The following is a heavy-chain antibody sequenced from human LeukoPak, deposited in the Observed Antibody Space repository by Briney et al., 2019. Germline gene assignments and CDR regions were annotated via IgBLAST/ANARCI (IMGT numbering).Heavy chain of an antibody. CDR3: ARGRITIFGVVLRTSDY. CDR1: GYTFTSYA. V-gene: IGHV1-3*01. Sequence: ASVKVSCKASGYTFTSYAMHWVRQAPGQRLEWMGWINAGNGNTKYSQKFQGRVTITRDTSASTAYMELSSLRSEDTAVYYCARGRITIFGVVLRTSDYWGQGTLVTVSS. D-gene: IGHD3-3*01. J-gene: IGHJ4*02. CDR2: INAGNGNT.